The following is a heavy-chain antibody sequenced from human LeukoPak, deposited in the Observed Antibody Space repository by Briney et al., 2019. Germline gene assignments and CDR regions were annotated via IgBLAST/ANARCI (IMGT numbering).Heavy chain of an antibody. J-gene: IGHJ3*02. Sequence: PGGSLRLSCAASGFTFSDYYMSWIRQAPGKGLEWVSYISSSGSTIYYADSVKGRFTISRDNAKNSLYLQMNSLRAEDTAVYYCARASLGLITIFGVVRDAFDIWGQGTMVTVSS. V-gene: IGHV3-11*04. CDR1: GFTFSDYY. CDR3: ARASLGLITIFGVVRDAFDI. D-gene: IGHD3-3*01. CDR2: ISSSGSTI.